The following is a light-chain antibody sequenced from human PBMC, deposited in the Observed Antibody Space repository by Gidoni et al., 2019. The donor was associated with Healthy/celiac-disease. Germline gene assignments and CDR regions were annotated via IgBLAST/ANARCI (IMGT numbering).Light chain of an antibody. V-gene: IGKV3-15*01. CDR3: QQYNNWPPWT. CDR1: QSVSSN. Sequence: ENVMTQSPATLSVSPGERATLSCRASQSVSSNLAWYQQRPGQAPRLPIYGASTRATGIPARFSGRGSGTEFTLTSSSLQYEDFAVYYCQQYNNWPPWTFGQGTKVEIK. J-gene: IGKJ1*01. CDR2: GAS.